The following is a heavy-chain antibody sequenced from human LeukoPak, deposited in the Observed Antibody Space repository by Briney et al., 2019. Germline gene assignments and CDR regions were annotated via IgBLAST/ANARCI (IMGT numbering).Heavy chain of an antibody. J-gene: IGHJ4*02. CDR1: GGSIETTTYY. CDR3: ARDGGFYGDYLRV. D-gene: IGHD4-17*01. V-gene: IGHV4-31*03. CDR2: IYYSGST. Sequence: SETLSLTCTVSGGSIETTTYYWSWIRQHPGKGLEWIGYIYYSGSTYYNPSLKSRVTISVDTSKNQFSLKLSSVTAADTAVYYCARDGGFYGDYLRVWGQGTLVTVSS.